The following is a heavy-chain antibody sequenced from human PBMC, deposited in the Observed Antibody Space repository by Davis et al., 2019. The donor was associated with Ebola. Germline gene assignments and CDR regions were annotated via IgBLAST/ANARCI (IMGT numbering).Heavy chain of an antibody. J-gene: IGHJ5*02. CDR1: GYTFTGYY. CDR3: ARALLLDWFDP. Sequence: AASVKVSCKASGYTFTGYYMHWVRQAPGQGLEWMGWINPNSGGTNYVQKFQGWVTMTRDTSISTAYMELSRLRSDDTAVYYCARALLLDWFDPWGQGTLVTVSS. D-gene: IGHD2-21*01. V-gene: IGHV1-2*04. CDR2: INPNSGGT.